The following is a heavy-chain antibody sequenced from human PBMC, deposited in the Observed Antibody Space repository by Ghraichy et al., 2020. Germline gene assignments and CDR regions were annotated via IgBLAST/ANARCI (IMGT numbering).Heavy chain of an antibody. Sequence: ASVKVSCKASEYTFTGYYVHWVRQAPGQGLEWMGWINPNSGVTKYAETFEGRITVTREPSVSTAYMELSRLRSDDTAVYYCARGSSTDYLAFDMWGEGTMVTVS. V-gene: IGHV1-2*02. CDR2: INPNSGVT. CDR3: ARGSSTDYLAFDM. D-gene: IGHD3-10*01. J-gene: IGHJ3*02. CDR1: EYTFTGYY.